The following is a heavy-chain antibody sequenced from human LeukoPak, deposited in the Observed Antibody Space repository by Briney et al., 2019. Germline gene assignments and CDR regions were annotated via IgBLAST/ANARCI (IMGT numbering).Heavy chain of an antibody. D-gene: IGHD3-9*01. J-gene: IGHJ4*02. V-gene: IGHV4-39*07. CDR3: ARDLSFDWFPYYFDY. CDR2: IYYSGST. Sequence: PSETLSLTCTVSGGSISSSSYYWGWIRQPPGKGLEWIGSIYYSGSTYYNPSLKSRVTISVDTSKNQFSLKLSSVTAADTAIYYCARDLSFDWFPYYFDYWGQGIPVTVSS. CDR1: GGSISSSSYY.